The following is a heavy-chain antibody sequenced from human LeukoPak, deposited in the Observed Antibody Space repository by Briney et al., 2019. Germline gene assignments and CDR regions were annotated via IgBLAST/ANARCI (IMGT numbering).Heavy chain of an antibody. CDR1: GFTFSTSG. V-gene: IGHV3-33*05. J-gene: IGHJ3*02. CDR3: ATYYYDSSGYYPDAFDI. D-gene: IGHD3-22*01. CDR2: ISYDGNNK. Sequence: GGSLRLSCAASGFTFSTSGMHWVRQAPGKGLEWVAVISYDGNNKYYADSVKGRFTISRDNSKNTLYLQMNSLRAEDTAVYYCATYYYDSSGYYPDAFDIWGQGTMVTVSS.